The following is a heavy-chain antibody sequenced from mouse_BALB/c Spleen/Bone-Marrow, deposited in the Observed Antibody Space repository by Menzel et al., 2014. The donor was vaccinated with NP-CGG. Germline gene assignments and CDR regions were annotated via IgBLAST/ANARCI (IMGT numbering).Heavy chain of an antibody. CDR2: ISNGSSTI. J-gene: IGHJ4*01. CDR3: ARKGAMITHYYAMDY. Sequence: EVHLVESGGGLVQPGGSRKLSCAASGFTFSNFGMHWVRQAPEKGLEWVAYISNGSSTIYYADTVKGRFTISRDNPKNTLFLQMTSLRSEDTAMYYCARKGAMITHYYAMDYWGQGTSVTVSS. D-gene: IGHD2-4*01. CDR1: GFTFSNFG. V-gene: IGHV5-17*02.